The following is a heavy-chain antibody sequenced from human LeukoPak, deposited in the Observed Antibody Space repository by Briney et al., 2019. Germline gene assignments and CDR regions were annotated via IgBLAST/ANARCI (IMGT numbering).Heavy chain of an antibody. D-gene: IGHD6-6*01. CDR3: ARQVPYSSSSLPSDYFDY. CDR1: GGSISNSSYC. CDR2: IYYTGSA. J-gene: IGHJ4*02. V-gene: IGHV4-39*07. Sequence: SETLSLTCTVSGGSISNSSYCWGWIRQPPGKGLEWIGTIYYTGSAYYNPSLKSRVTISLDKARNQFSLRLSSVTAADTAVYHCARQVPYSSSSLPSDYFDYWGQGTLVTVSS.